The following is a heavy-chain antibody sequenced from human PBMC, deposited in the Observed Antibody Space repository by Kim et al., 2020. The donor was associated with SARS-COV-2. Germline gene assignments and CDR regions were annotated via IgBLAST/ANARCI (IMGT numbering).Heavy chain of an antibody. CDR1: GFTFSSYD. CDR2: IGTAGDT. CDR3: ARVGPGYSSSPLGYFDL. V-gene: IGHV3-13*01. Sequence: GGSLRLSCAASGFTFSSYDMHWVRQATGKGLEWVSAIGTAGDTYYPGSVKGRFTISRENAKNSLYLQMNSLRAGDTAVYYCARVGPGYSSSPLGYFDLWGRGTLVTVSS. D-gene: IGHD6-13*01. J-gene: IGHJ2*01.